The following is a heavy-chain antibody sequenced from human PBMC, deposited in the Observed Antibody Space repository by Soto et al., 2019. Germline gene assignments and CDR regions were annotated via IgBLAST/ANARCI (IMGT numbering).Heavy chain of an antibody. CDR1: GGSISSGGYS. CDR2: IYHSGST. V-gene: IGHV4-30-2*01. D-gene: IGHD2-2*01. CDR3: ARALWGPAGHINWFDP. J-gene: IGHJ5*02. Sequence: SETLSLTCAVSGGSISSGGYSWSWIRQPPGKGLEWIGYIYHSGSTYYNPSLKSRVTISVDTSKNQFSLKLSSVTAADTAVYYCARALWGPAGHINWFDPWGQGTLVTVS.